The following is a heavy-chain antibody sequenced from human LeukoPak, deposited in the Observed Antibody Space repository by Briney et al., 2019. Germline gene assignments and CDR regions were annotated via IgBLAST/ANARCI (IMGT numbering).Heavy chain of an antibody. Sequence: ASVKVSCKASGYTFTSYGISWVRQAPGQGLEWMGIINPSGGSTSYAQKFQGRVTMTRDTSTSTVYMELSSLRSEDTAVYYCARSPQWDGYSYDYWGQGTLVTVSS. D-gene: IGHD5-24*01. CDR1: GYTFTSYG. V-gene: IGHV1-46*01. CDR2: INPSGGST. J-gene: IGHJ4*02. CDR3: ARSPQWDGYSYDY.